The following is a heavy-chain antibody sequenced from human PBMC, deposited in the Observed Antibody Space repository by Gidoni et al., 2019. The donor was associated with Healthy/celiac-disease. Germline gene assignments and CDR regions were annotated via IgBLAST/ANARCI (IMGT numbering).Heavy chain of an antibody. CDR3: ARTTSRFLEWLPCFDY. Sequence: QLQLQESGPGLVKPSETLSLTCTVSGGSISSSSYYWGWIRQPPGKGLEWIGSIYYSGSTYYNPSLKSRVTISVDTSKNQFSLKLSSVTAADTAVYYCARTTSRFLEWLPCFDYWGQGTLVTVSS. D-gene: IGHD3-3*01. V-gene: IGHV4-39*01. CDR1: GGSISSSSYY. J-gene: IGHJ4*02. CDR2: IYYSGST.